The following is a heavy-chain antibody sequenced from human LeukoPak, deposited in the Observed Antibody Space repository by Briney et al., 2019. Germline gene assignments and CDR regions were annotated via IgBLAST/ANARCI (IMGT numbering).Heavy chain of an antibody. CDR3: ATGIAARRSGDY. V-gene: IGHV3-30*02. CDR1: GFTFSYYG. J-gene: IGHJ4*02. CDR2: IRYDGSNK. D-gene: IGHD6-6*01. Sequence: PGGSLRLSCAASGFTFSYYGIHWVRQAPGKGLEWVAFIRYDGSNKYYTDSVKGRFTISRDNSKNTLYLQMNSLRAEDTAVYYCATGIAARRSGDYWGQGTLVTVSS.